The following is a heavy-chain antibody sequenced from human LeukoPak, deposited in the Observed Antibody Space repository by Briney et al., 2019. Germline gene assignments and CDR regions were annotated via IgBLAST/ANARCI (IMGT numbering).Heavy chain of an antibody. V-gene: IGHV4-4*07. CDR2: IYTSGST. Sequence: PSETLSLTCTVSGGSISSYYWSWIRQPAGEGLEWIGRIYTSGSTNYNPSLKSRVTMSVDTSKNQFSLKLSSVTAADTAVYYCARSMVRGVIYYFDYWGQGTLVTVSS. CDR1: GGSISSYY. CDR3: ARSMVRGVIYYFDY. D-gene: IGHD3-10*01. J-gene: IGHJ4*02.